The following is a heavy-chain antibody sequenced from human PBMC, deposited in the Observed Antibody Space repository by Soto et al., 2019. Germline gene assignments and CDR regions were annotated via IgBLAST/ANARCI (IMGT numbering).Heavy chain of an antibody. CDR1: GGSVSTNSPA. Sequence: SQGLSLTCAISGGSVSTNSPACNWVRHSPSRGLEWLGRTYYRSKWYNDYAVSVRGRITINPDTSKNQFSLQLKSVTPDDTAVYYCASGWAAGSGDWFDPWS. J-gene: IGHJ5*02. CDR3: ASGWAAGSGDWFDP. D-gene: IGHD6-13*01. V-gene: IGHV6-1*01. CDR2: TYYRSKWYN.